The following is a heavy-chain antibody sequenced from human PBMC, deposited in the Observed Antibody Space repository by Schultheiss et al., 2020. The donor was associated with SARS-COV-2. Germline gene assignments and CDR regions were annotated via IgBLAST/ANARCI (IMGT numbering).Heavy chain of an antibody. Sequence: SETLSLTCAVYGGSFSGYYWSWIRQPPGKGLEWIGEINHSGSTNYNPSLKSRVTISVDTSKNQFSLKLSSVTAADTAVYYCARGYCSGGSCYARSFYYYGMDVWGQGTTVTVSS. CDR1: GGSFSGYY. J-gene: IGHJ6*02. V-gene: IGHV4-34*01. CDR2: INHSGST. CDR3: ARGYCSGGSCYARSFYYYGMDV. D-gene: IGHD2-15*01.